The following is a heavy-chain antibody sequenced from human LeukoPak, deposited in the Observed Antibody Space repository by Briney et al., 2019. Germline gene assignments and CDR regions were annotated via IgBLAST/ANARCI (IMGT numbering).Heavy chain of an antibody. D-gene: IGHD3-10*01. CDR1: GGSISSSSYY. Sequence: SETLSLTCTVSGGSISSSSYYWGWIRQPPGKGLEWIGSIYYSGSTYYTPSLKSRVTISVDTSKNQFSLKLSSVTAADTAVYYCARPYGSGSYYRWGQGTLVTVSS. J-gene: IGHJ4*02. CDR2: IYYSGST. V-gene: IGHV4-39*01. CDR3: ARPYGSGSYYR.